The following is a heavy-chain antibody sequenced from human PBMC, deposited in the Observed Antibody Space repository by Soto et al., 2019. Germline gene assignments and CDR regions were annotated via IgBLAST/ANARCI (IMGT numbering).Heavy chain of an antibody. D-gene: IGHD5-12*01. CDR2: ISSSNSYI. CDR1: GFTFSSYS. CDR3: ARDRRDGYNFDY. Sequence: EVQLVESGGGLVKPEGSLRLSCAASGFTFSSYSMNWVRQAPGKGLEWVSSISSSNSYIYYADSVKGRFAISRDNAKNSLYLQMNSLRAEDTAVYYCARDRRDGYNFDYWGQGTLVTVSS. J-gene: IGHJ4*02. V-gene: IGHV3-21*01.